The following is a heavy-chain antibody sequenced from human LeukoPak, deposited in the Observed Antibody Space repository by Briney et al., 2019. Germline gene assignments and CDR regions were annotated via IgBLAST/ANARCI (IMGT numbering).Heavy chain of an antibody. J-gene: IGHJ4*02. V-gene: IGHV1-2*04. CDR3: ARTGAMGQKDFDY. CDR1: GYTFTGYY. D-gene: IGHD5-18*01. CDR2: INPNSGGT. Sequence: ASVKVSCKASGYTFTGYYMHWVRQAPGQGLEWMGWINPNSGGTNYAQKFQGWVTMTRDTSTSTAYMELSRLRSDGTAVYYCARTGAMGQKDFDYWGQGTLVTVSS.